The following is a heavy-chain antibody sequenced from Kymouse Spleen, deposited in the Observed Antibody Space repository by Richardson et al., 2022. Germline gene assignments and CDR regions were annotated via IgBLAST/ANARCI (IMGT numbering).Heavy chain of an antibody. J-gene: IGHJ6*02. CDR3: ARGLSRGDYFYYYYYGMDV. CDR2: INHSGST. D-gene: IGHD4-17*01. V-gene: IGHV4-34*01. Sequence: QVQLQQWGAGLLKPSETLSLTCAVYGGSFSGYYWSWIRQPPGKGLEWIGEINHSGSTNYNPSLKSRVTISVDTSKNQFSLKLSSVTAADTAVYYCARGLSRGDYFYYYYYGMDVWGQGTTVTVSS. CDR1: GGSFSGYY.